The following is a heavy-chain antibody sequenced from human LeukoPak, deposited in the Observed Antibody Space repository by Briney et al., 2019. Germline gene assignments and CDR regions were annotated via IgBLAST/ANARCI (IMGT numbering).Heavy chain of an antibody. V-gene: IGHV4-34*01. CDR3: ASTTYYYDRGGFDP. Sequence: PSETLSLTCAVYGGSFSGYYWSWIRQPPGKGLEWIGEINHSGSTNYNPSLKSRVTISVDTSKNQFSLKLSSVTAADTAVYYCASTTYYYDRGGFDPWGQGTLVTVSS. D-gene: IGHD3-22*01. J-gene: IGHJ5*02. CDR2: INHSGST. CDR1: GGSFSGYY.